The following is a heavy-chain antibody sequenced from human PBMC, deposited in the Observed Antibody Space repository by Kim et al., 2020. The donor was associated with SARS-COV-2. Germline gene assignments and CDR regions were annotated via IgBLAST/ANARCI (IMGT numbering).Heavy chain of an antibody. Sequence: SETLSLTCAVSGGSISSSNWWSWVRQPPGKGLEWIGEIYHSGSTNYNPSLKSRVTISVDKSKNQFSLKLSSVTAADTAVYYCARGSPYILTGYSMYYFDYWGQGTLVTVSS. D-gene: IGHD3-9*01. V-gene: IGHV4-4*02. CDR1: GGSISSSNW. CDR3: ARGSPYILTGYSMYYFDY. J-gene: IGHJ4*02. CDR2: IYHSGST.